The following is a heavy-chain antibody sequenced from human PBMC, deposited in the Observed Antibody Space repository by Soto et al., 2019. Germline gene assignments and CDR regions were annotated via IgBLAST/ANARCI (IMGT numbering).Heavy chain of an antibody. V-gene: IGHV3-30*18. CDR2: FSYDETTI. J-gene: IGHJ6*01. Sequence: QEQLVESGGGLVQPGGSLRLSCTASGFTFSSYAMHWVRQAPGRGLEWVAVFSYDETTIYYADSVKCRVYFSRDNSNNRICLQMNRLRVDDTSVYYCVKHQRCRWESGGWADCDGLDFWGQGTTVTVSS. CDR1: GFTFSSYA. D-gene: IGHD1-26*01. CDR3: VKHQRCRWESGGWADCDGLDF.